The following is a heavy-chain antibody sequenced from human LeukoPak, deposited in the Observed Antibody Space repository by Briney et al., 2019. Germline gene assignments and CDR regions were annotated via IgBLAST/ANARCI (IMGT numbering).Heavy chain of an antibody. D-gene: IGHD3-22*01. Sequence: SETLSLTCAVYGGSFSGYYWSWIRQPPGKGLEWIGEINHSGSTNYNPSLKSRVTISVDRSKNQFSLKLSSVTAADTAVYYCATPRDYDSSGYYTFDYWGQGTLVTVSS. CDR2: INHSGST. V-gene: IGHV4-34*01. CDR3: ATPRDYDSSGYYTFDY. CDR1: GGSFSGYY. J-gene: IGHJ4*02.